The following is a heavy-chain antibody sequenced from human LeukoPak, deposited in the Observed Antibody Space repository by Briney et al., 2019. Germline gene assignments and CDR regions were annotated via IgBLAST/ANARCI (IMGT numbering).Heavy chain of an antibody. V-gene: IGHV3-7*01. D-gene: IGHD1-26*01. Sequence: GGSLRLSCAASGFTFSGRWMSWVRQAPGKGLEWVASIRQDGSEKHYVDSVEGRFTISRDNAKNSLHLQMNSLRAEDTAVYYCARRSSGSPPYYFGYWGQGTLVTVSS. CDR3: ARRSSGSPPYYFGY. J-gene: IGHJ4*02. CDR2: IRQDGSEK. CDR1: GFTFSGRW.